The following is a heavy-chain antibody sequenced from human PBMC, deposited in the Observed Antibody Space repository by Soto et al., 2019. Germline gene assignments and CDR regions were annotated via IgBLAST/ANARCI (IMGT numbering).Heavy chain of an antibody. Sequence: QVQLVQSGAEEKKPGASVKVSCKASEYTFTNYALLWVRQAPGQRLEWMGWINAGNGNTKYSQKFQGRVTITRDTSASTAYMELSSLRSEDTAVYYCARDILFDYWGQGTLVTVSS. CDR3: ARDILFDY. V-gene: IGHV1-3*05. D-gene: IGHD2-15*01. CDR1: EYTFTNYA. J-gene: IGHJ4*02. CDR2: INAGNGNT.